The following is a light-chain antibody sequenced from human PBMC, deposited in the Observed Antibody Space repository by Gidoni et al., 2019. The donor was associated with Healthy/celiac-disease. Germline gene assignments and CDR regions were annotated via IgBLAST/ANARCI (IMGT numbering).Light chain of an antibody. CDR3: NSRDSSGNLWV. CDR1: SLRSYY. CDR2: GKN. Sequence: SSELTQDPAVSVALGQTVRITSQGDSLRSYYASWYQQKQGQAPVLVIYGKNNRPSGIPDRFSGSSSGNTASLTITGAQAEDEADYYCNSRDSSGNLWVFGGGTKLTVL. V-gene: IGLV3-19*01. J-gene: IGLJ3*02.